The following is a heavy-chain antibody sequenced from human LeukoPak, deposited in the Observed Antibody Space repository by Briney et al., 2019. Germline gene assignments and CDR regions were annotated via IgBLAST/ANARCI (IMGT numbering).Heavy chain of an antibody. CDR2: IGGDSGGI. Sequence: GGSLRLSCAASGFSFSDYAMTWVRQAPGKGLEWVSVIGGDSGGIQYADSVKGRFTISRDNSKNTLYLQMNSLRADDTAVYYCARTIMGDTYGIDVWGHGTTVTVSS. CDR3: ARTIMGDTYGIDV. CDR1: GFSFSDYA. D-gene: IGHD1-26*01. J-gene: IGHJ6*02. V-gene: IGHV3-23*01.